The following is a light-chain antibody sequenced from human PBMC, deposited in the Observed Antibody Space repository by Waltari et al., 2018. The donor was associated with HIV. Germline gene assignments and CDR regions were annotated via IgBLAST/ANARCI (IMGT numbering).Light chain of an antibody. J-gene: IGKJ5*01. CDR3: QQYGSSPPVT. CDR1: QSVSSSY. V-gene: IGKV3-20*01. Sequence: EIVLTQSPGTLSLSPGERATLSCRASQSVSSSYLAWYQKKPGQAPRLLIYGASSRATGIPDRFSGSGSGTVFTLTISRLEPEDFAVYYCQQYGSSPPVTFGQGTRLEIK. CDR2: GAS.